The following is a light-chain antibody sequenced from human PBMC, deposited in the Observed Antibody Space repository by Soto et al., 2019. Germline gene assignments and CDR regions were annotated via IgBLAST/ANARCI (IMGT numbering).Light chain of an antibody. Sequence: QTVVTQEPSLTLSPGGTVTLTCASSTGAVTSGNYPSWFQQKPGQAPRTLIYTTNDKHSWTPARFSGSLLGDKAALTLSGVLPEDEAEYYCLLYYGSAQLVFGGGTKLTVL. CDR1: TGAVTSGNY. J-gene: IGLJ3*02. CDR3: LLYYGSAQLV. V-gene: IGLV7-43*01. CDR2: TTN.